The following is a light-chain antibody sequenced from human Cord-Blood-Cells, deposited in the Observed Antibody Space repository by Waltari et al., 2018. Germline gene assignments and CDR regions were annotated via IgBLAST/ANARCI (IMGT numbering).Light chain of an antibody. V-gene: IGLV2-14*01. CDR2: DVR. CDR1: SSDVGGYNY. Sequence: SALTQPASVSGSPGQSLTIPCTGTSSDVGGYNYVSLYQQHPGKAPKLMIYDVRNRPSGVSNRCSGSKSGNTASLTISGLQAEDEADYYCSSYTSSSTEVVFGGGTKLTVL. CDR3: SSYTSSSTEVV. J-gene: IGLJ2*01.